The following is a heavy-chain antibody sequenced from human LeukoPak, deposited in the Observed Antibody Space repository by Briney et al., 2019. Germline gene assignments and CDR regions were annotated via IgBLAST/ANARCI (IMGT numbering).Heavy chain of an antibody. CDR2: IIPILGIA. CDR1: GGTFSSYA. D-gene: IGHD3-9*01. CDR3: ARAYILTGYYVENSFDY. V-gene: IGHV1-69*04. J-gene: IGHJ4*02. Sequence: GASVKVSCKASGGTFSSYAISWVRQAPGQGLEWMGRIIPILGIANYAQKFQGRVTITADKSTSTAYMELSSLRSEDTAVYYCARAYILTGYYVENSFDYWGQGTLVTVSS.